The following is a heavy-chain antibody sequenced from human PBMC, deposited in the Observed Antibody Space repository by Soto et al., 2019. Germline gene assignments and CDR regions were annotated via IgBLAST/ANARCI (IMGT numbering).Heavy chain of an antibody. V-gene: IGHV4-30-2*01. Sequence: QLQLQESGSGLVKPSQTLSLTCAVSGGSISSGGYSWSWIRQPPGTGLEWIGYIYHSGSTYYNTSLNSRVTISVDRSKTQFSLKLSSVTAADTAVSYCARSNYYDSSGYYYDAFDIWGQGTMVTVSS. CDR1: GGSISSGGYS. CDR3: ARSNYYDSSGYYYDAFDI. CDR2: IYHSGST. D-gene: IGHD3-22*01. J-gene: IGHJ3*02.